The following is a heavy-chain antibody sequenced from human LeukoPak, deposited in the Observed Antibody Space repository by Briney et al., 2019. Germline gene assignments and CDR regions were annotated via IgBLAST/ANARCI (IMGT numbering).Heavy chain of an antibody. CDR1: GFTFSSYW. CDR3: ARVTGRDGYNFPGY. Sequence: PGGSLRLSCAASGFTFSSYWMSWVRLAPGKGLEWVANIKQDGSEKYYVDSVKGRFTISRDNAKNSLYLQMNSLRAEDTAVYYCARVTGRDGYNFPGYWGQGTLVTVSS. V-gene: IGHV3-7*01. J-gene: IGHJ4*02. D-gene: IGHD5-24*01. CDR2: IKQDGSEK.